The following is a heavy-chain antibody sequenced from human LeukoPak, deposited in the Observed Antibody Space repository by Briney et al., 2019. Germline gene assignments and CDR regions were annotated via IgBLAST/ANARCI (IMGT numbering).Heavy chain of an antibody. CDR1: GFTFGDYI. D-gene: IGHD5-12*01. CDR3: AKASIVATIPDAFDI. V-gene: IGHV3-74*01. Sequence: PGGSLRLSCTASGFTFGDYIMSWVRQAPGKGPVWVSRIKTDGSITDYADSVKGRFTISRDNAKNTLYLQMNSLRAEDTAVYYCAKASIVATIPDAFDIWGQGTMVTVSS. J-gene: IGHJ3*02. CDR2: IKTDGSIT.